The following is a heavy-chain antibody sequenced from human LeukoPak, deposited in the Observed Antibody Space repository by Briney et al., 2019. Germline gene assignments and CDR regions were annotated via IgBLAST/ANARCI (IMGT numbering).Heavy chain of an antibody. CDR3: ASLSFWSGYHDAFDI. J-gene: IGHJ3*02. D-gene: IGHD3-3*01. CDR1: GGSFSGYY. V-gene: IGHV4-34*01. Sequence: NPSETLSLTCAVYGGSFSGYYWSWTRQPPGKGLEWIGEINHSGSTNYNPSLKSRVTISVDTSKNQFSLKLSSVTAADTAVYYCASLSFWSGYHDAFDIWGQGTMVTVSS. CDR2: INHSGST.